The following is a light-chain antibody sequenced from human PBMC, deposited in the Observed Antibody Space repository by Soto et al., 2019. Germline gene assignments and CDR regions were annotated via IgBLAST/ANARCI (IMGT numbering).Light chain of an antibody. CDR3: QQYGSSPPYT. CDR2: GSS. J-gene: IGKJ2*01. Sequence: EVVLTQSQGTLSLSPGERATLSCRASERINNNYFAWYQQKPGQAPRLLIFGSSDRAAGIPDRFSGSGSGTDFTLTISRLEPEDFAVYYCQQYGSSPPYTFGQGTKLEIK. CDR1: ERINNNY. V-gene: IGKV3-20*01.